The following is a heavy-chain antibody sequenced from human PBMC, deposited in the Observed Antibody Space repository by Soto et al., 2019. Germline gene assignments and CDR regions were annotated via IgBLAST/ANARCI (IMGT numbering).Heavy chain of an antibody. CDR3: ARVPRRITMVRGLGWFDP. V-gene: IGHV1-2*02. Sequence: SVKICCKASVYTLTSYYMHWVRQAPGQGLEWMGWINPNSGGTNYAQKFQGRVTMTRDTSISTAYMELRRLRYDDTAVYYCARVPRRITMVRGLGWFDPWGQGTLVTVSS. CDR2: INPNSGGT. D-gene: IGHD3-10*01. CDR1: VYTLTSYY. J-gene: IGHJ5*02.